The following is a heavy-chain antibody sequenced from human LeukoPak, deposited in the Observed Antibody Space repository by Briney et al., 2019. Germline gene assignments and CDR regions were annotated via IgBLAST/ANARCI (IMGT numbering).Heavy chain of an antibody. CDR1: GYSISSGYY. J-gene: IGHJ4*02. CDR2: IYHSGST. CDR3: ARDSYSSSQRDFDY. V-gene: IGHV4-38-2*02. Sequence: SETLSLTCTVSGYSISSGYYWGWIRQPPGKGLEWIGSIYHSGSTYYNPSLKSRVTISVDTSKNQFSLKLSSVTAADTAVYYCARDSYSSSQRDFDYWGQGTLVTVSS. D-gene: IGHD6-13*01.